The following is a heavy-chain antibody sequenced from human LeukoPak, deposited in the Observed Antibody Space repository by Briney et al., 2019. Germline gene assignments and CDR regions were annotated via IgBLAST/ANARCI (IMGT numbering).Heavy chain of an antibody. CDR1: GFTFSSYW. D-gene: IGHD3-10*01. CDR3: ARDYYGSGRYYGWPGSFDY. J-gene: IGHJ4*02. V-gene: IGHV3-7*01. Sequence: GGSLRLSCAASGFTFSSYWMSWVRQAPGKGLEWVANIKQDGSEKYYVDSVKGRFTISRDNAKNSLYLQMNSLRAEDTAVYYCARDYYGSGRYYGWPGSFDYWGQGTLVTVSS. CDR2: IKQDGSEK.